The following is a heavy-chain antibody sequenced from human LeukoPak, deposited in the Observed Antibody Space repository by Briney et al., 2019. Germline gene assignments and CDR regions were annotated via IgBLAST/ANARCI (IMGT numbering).Heavy chain of an antibody. CDR2: INSDGGSP. CDR3: VGYGSGSYYNYYMDV. D-gene: IGHD3-10*01. CDR1: RFSFSDYW. V-gene: IGHV3-74*01. Sequence: GGSLRLSCAASRFSFSDYWMHWVRQAPGKGLVWVSRINSDGGSPSYADSVKGRFTISRDNAKNTLYLQMNSLRAEDTAVYYCVGYGSGSYYNYYMDVWGKGTTVTVSS. J-gene: IGHJ6*03.